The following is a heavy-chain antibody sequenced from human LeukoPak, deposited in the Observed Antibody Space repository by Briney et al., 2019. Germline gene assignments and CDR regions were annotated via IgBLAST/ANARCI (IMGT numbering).Heavy chain of an antibody. V-gene: IGHV3-23*01. CDR1: GFTFSSYA. D-gene: IGHD6-25*01. Sequence: GGSLRLSCVVSGFTFSSYAMSWVRQAPGKGLEWVSGISGSGDNTYYADPVKGRFTIFRDNSKNTLYLQMNSLRAEDTAVYYCARAQRGDYMDVWGKGTTVTISS. CDR2: ISGSGDNT. J-gene: IGHJ6*03. CDR3: ARAQRGDYMDV.